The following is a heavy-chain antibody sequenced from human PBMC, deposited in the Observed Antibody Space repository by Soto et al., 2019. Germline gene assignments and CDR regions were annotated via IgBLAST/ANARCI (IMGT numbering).Heavy chain of an antibody. CDR3: ARDPPRFDYGSGNFDY. D-gene: IGHD3-10*01. J-gene: IGHJ4*02. Sequence: GGSLRLSCAASGFSFSSYSMNWVRQAPGKGLEWVSSISSSSSYRYYADSVKGRFTISRDSAKNSLYLQMNSLRAEDTAVYYCARDPPRFDYGSGNFDYWGQGALVTVSS. CDR1: GFSFSSYS. CDR2: ISSSSSYR. V-gene: IGHV3-21*01.